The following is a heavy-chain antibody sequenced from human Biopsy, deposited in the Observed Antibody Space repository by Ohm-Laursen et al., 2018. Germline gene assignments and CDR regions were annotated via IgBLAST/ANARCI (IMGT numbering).Heavy chain of an antibody. J-gene: IGHJ4*02. Sequence: SETLSLTYAVFGKTFSDYQWSWIRQPPGKGLEWIGQINQAGTTNYNPSLKSRVSISADASKYEFSLRLTSVTAADTAVYLCGNEVHGRDYWGLGAQVTVSS. CDR2: INQAGTT. V-gene: IGHV4-34*08. D-gene: IGHD2-15*01. CDR1: GKTFSDYQ. CDR3: GNEVHGRDY.